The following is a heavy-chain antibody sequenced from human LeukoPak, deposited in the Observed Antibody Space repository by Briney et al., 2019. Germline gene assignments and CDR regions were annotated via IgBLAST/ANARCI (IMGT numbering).Heavy chain of an antibody. J-gene: IGHJ3*01. Sequence: PGETLSLTCAVYGGPFSGYYWSWIRQPPGKGLEWIGEINHRGSTNYNPSLKSRFTISGDTSKKQFSLKLSPVTAADTAVYYCARNPGEISMVDSPHVWGQGTMVIASS. D-gene: IGHD7-27*01. CDR3: ARNPGEISMVDSPHV. CDR2: INHRGST. CDR1: GGPFSGYY. V-gene: IGHV4-34*01.